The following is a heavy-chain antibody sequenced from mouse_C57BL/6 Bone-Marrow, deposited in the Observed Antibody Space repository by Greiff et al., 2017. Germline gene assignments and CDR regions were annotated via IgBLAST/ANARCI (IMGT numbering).Heavy chain of an antibody. D-gene: IGHD1-1*01. CDR2: IWRGGST. CDR3: AKSPYGSSYEFAY. Sequence: QVQLKESGPGLVQPSQSLSITCTVSGFSLTSYGVHWVRQSPGKGLEWLGVIWRGGSTDYNAAFMSRLSITKDNSKSQVFFKMNSLQADDTAIYYCAKSPYGSSYEFAYWGQGTLVTVSA. J-gene: IGHJ3*01. V-gene: IGHV2-5*01. CDR1: GFSLTSYG.